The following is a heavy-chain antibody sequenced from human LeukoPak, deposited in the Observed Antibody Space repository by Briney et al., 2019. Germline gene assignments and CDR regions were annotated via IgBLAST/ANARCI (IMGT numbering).Heavy chain of an antibody. CDR3: ARGYGSGSRGYYFDY. Sequence: SETLSLTCAVYGGSFSGYYWSWIRQPPGKGLEWIGEINHSGSTNYNPSLKSRVTIPVDTSKNQFSLKLSSVTAADTAVYYCARGYGSGSRGYYFDYWGQGTLVTVSS. CDR1: GGSFSGYY. CDR2: INHSGST. D-gene: IGHD3-10*01. J-gene: IGHJ4*02. V-gene: IGHV4-34*01.